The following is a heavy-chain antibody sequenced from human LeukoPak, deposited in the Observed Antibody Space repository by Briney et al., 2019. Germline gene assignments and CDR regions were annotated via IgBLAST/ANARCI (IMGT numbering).Heavy chain of an antibody. V-gene: IGHV3-23*01. D-gene: IGHD1-26*01. CDR3: AKDQREGATSDWFDP. Sequence: PGGSLRLSCAASGFTFSSYAMSWVRQAPGKGLEWVSAISGSGGSTYYADSVKGRFTISRDNSKTTLYLQMNSLRAEDTAVYYCAKDQREGATSDWFDPWGQGTLVTVSS. CDR1: GFTFSSYA. J-gene: IGHJ5*02. CDR2: ISGSGGST.